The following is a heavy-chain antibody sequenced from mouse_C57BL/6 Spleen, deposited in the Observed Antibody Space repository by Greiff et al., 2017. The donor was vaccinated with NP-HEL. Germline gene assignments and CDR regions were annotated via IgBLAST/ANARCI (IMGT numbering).Heavy chain of an antibody. CDR1: GYTFTSYW. CDR3: ARWDGYYRYFDV. Sequence: QVQLQQPGAELVKPGASVKLSCKASGYTFTSYWTQWVKQRPGQGLEWIGEIDPSDSYTNYNQKFKGKATLTVDTSSSTAYMQLSSLTSEDSAVYYCARWDGYYRYFDVWGTGTTVTVSS. D-gene: IGHD2-3*01. J-gene: IGHJ1*03. V-gene: IGHV1-50*01. CDR2: IDPSDSYT.